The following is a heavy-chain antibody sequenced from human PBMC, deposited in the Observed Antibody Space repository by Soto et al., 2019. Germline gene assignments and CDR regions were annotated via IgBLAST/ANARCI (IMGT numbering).Heavy chain of an antibody. CDR2: IIPIFGTA. CDR3: ASIIF. V-gene: IGHV1-69*01. CDR1: GGTFSSYV. Sequence: QVQLVQSGAEVKKPGSSVKVSCKASGGTFSSYVISWVRQAPGHGLEWMGGIIPIFGTANCAPKLQGRVTNPVDESTSTGYMYISSLRSEGTAVYYCASIIFWGQGTLVTVSS. D-gene: IGHD3-10*01. J-gene: IGHJ4*02.